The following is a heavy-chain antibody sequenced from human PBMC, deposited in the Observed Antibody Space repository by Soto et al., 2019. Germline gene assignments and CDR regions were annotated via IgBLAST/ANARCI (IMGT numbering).Heavy chain of an antibody. CDR3: ARSPRYVEYYFDY. J-gene: IGHJ4*02. D-gene: IGHD3-10*01. CDR2: INAGNGNT. Sequence: ASVKVSCKASGYTFTSYAMRWVRQAPGQRLEWMGWINAGNGNTKYSQKFQGRVTITRDTSASTAYMELSSLRSEDTAVYYCARSPRYVEYYFDYWGQGTLVTVSS. CDR1: GYTFTSYA. V-gene: IGHV1-3*01.